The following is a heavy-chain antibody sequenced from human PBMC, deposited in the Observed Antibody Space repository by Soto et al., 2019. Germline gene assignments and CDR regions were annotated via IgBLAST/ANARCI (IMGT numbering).Heavy chain of an antibody. V-gene: IGHV3-30-3*01. J-gene: IGHJ4*02. Sequence: QVQLVESGGGVVQPGRSLRLSCAASGFTFSSYAMHWVRQAPGKGLEGVAVISYDGSNKYYADSVKGRFTISRDNSKNTLYLQMNSLRAEDTAVYYCARSHAAAGIDYWGQGTLVTVSS. CDR3: ARSHAAAGIDY. D-gene: IGHD6-13*01. CDR1: GFTFSSYA. CDR2: ISYDGSNK.